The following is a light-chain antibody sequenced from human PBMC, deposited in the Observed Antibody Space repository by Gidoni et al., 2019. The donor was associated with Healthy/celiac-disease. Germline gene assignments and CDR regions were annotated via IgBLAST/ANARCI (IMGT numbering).Light chain of an antibody. Sequence: SYELTQPPSVSVSPGQTARITCPGDALPKQYAYWYQQKPGQAPVLVIYKDSERPSGIPERFSGSSSGTTVTLTIGGVQAEDEADYYCQSADSSGRVVFGGGTKLTVL. V-gene: IGLV3-25*03. CDR2: KDS. J-gene: IGLJ2*01. CDR1: ALPKQY. CDR3: QSADSSGRVV.